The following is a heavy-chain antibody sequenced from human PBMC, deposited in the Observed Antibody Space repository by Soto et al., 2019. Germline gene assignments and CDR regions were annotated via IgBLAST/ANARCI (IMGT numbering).Heavy chain of an antibody. D-gene: IGHD4-17*01. J-gene: IGHJ4*02. CDR2: IYYSGST. V-gene: IGHV4-31*03. Sequence: SETLSLTCTVSCGSISSCGYYWSWIRQHPGKGLEWIGYIYYSGSTYYNPSLKSRVTISVDTSKNQFSLKLSSVTAADTAVYYCARTTDYGDYVRDLDYWGQGTLVTVSS. CDR1: CGSISSCGYY. CDR3: ARTTDYGDYVRDLDY.